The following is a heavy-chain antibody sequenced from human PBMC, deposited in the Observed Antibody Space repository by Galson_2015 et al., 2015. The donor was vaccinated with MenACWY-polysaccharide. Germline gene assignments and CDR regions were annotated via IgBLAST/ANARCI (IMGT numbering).Heavy chain of an antibody. CDR3: AQAYIAVVPHAAYGC. CDR1: GFTFSSAA. J-gene: IGHJ4*01. Sequence: SLRLSCAASGFTFSSAAMRWVRQAPGKGLEWVSSISGSGDSTYNADSVKGRFTISRDNSKKMLYLQMDSLRAEDTAIYYCAQAYIAVVPHAAYGCWGPRAPLSVPS. V-gene: IGHV3-23*01. D-gene: IGHD2-2*01. CDR2: ISGSGDST.